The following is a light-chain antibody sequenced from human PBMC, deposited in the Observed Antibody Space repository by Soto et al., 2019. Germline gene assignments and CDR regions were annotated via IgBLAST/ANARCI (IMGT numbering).Light chain of an antibody. V-gene: IGKV3-20*01. CDR1: QSVTSSD. Sequence: EIVLTQSPGTLSLSPGERATLSCRASQSVTSSDLAWYQQKPGQAPRLLIYGASSRATGVPTRISGSGSGTEFTLTISSLQSEDFAVYYCQQYNSWPLTFGGGTKVDIK. CDR2: GAS. CDR3: QQYNSWPLT. J-gene: IGKJ4*01.